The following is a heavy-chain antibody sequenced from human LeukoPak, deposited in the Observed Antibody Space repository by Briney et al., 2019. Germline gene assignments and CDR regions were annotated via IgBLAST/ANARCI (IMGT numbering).Heavy chain of an antibody. CDR2: ISYDGSNK. Sequence: GGSLRLSCAASGFTFSSYGMHWVRQAPGKGLEWVAVISYDGSNKYYADSVKGRFTISRDNSKNTLYLQMNSLRAEDTAVYYCAKDRNSNYGSGSCLDYWGQGTLVTASS. J-gene: IGHJ4*02. CDR3: AKDRNSNYGSGSCLDY. CDR1: GFTFSSYG. V-gene: IGHV3-30*18. D-gene: IGHD3-10*01.